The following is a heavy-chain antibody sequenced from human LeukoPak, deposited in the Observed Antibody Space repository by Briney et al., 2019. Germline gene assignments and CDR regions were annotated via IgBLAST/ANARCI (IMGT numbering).Heavy chain of an antibody. D-gene: IGHD6-13*01. CDR1: GDSISSAGYY. J-gene: IGHJ4*02. Sequence: SETLSLTCTVSGDSISSAGYYWSWIRQHPGKGLECIGYIHYSGGTYYNPSLKSRVIISVDTSKNQFSLKLSSVTAADTAVYYCARQIASAGTAGFDFWGQGALVTVSS. CDR2: IHYSGGT. CDR3: ARQIASAGTAGFDF. V-gene: IGHV4-31*02.